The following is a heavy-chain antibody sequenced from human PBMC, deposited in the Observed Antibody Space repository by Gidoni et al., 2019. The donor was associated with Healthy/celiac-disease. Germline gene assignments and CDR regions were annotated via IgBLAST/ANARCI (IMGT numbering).Heavy chain of an antibody. CDR3: ARSALLGGIAAAGPKEGGLGFDY. CDR2: ISYDGSNK. D-gene: IGHD6-13*01. V-gene: IGHV3-30-3*01. Sequence: QVQLVESGGGVVQPGRSLRLSCAASGFTFSSYAMHLVRQAPGKGLEWVACISYDGSNKYYADSVKGRFTISRDNSKNTLYLQMNSLRAEDTAVYYCARSALLGGIAAAGPKEGGLGFDYWGQGTLVTVSS. CDR1: GFTFSSYA. J-gene: IGHJ4*02.